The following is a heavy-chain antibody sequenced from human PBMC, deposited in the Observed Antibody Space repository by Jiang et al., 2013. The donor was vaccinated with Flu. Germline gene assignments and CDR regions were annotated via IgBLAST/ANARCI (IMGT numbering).Heavy chain of an antibody. CDR2: IDPSDSYP. CDR1: GYSFTSSW. CDR3: ARQFGGGRHLVPGVTT. J-gene: IGHJ4*02. D-gene: IGHD3-16*01. Sequence: GAEVKKPGESLKISCKGSGYSFTSSWINWVRQMPGKGLEWMGRIDPSDSYPNYSPSFQGHVTISVDKSISTAYLQWSSLKASDSAMYYCARQFGGGRHLVPGVTTWGQGTLVTVSS. V-gene: IGHV5-10-1*01.